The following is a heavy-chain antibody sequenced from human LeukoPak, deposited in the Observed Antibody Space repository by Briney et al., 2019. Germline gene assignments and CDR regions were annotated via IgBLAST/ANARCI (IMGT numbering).Heavy chain of an antibody. V-gene: IGHV3-21*01. D-gene: IGHD4-23*01. CDR3: ARAYYGGNFANYLDY. CDR1: GFTFSSYS. Sequence: GGSLRLSCAASGFTFSSYSMNWVRQAPGKGLEWVSSISSSSSYIYYADSVKGRFTISRDNAKNSLYLQMNSLRAEDTAVYYCARAYYGGNFANYLDYWGQGTLVTVSS. CDR2: ISSSSSYI. J-gene: IGHJ4*02.